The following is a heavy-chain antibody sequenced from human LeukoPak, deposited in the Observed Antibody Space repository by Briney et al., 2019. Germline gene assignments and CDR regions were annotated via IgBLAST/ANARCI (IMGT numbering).Heavy chain of an antibody. D-gene: IGHD3-10*01. V-gene: IGHV4-61*02. CDR3: ARTPILWFGELRYFDY. J-gene: IGHJ4*02. CDR2: IYTSGST. CDR1: GGSISSGSYY. Sequence: PSETLSLTCTVSGGSISSGSYYWSWIRQPAGKGLEWIGRIYTSGSTNYNPSLKSRVTISVDTSKNQFSLKLSSVTAADTAVYYCARTPILWFGELRYFDYWGQGTLVTVPS.